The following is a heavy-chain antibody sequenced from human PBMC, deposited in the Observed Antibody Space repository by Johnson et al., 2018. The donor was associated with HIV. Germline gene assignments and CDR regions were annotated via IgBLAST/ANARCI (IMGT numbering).Heavy chain of an antibody. CDR1: GFTFSSSA. Sequence: QVQLVESGGGVVQPGGSLRLSCAASGFTFSSSAMHWVRQAPGQGLQWVAFIRYGGSNKYYAASVKGRFTISRDNSKNTLYLQMNSLRAEDTAVYYCAREHRYYYDSSGYYRGDAFDIWGQGTMVTVSS. J-gene: IGHJ3*02. CDR3: AREHRYYYDSSGYYRGDAFDI. D-gene: IGHD3-22*01. CDR2: IRYGGSNK. V-gene: IGHV3-30*02.